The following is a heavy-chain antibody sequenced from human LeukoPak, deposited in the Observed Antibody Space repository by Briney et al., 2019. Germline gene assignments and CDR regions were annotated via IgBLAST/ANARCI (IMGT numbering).Heavy chain of an antibody. CDR3: ARGRDSSSPVGFDP. J-gene: IGHJ5*02. V-gene: IGHV6-1*01. D-gene: IGHD6-13*01. Sequence: SQTLSLSCAISGDRVSSNSAAWNWIRQSPSRGPEWLGRTYYRSKWYNDYAVSVKSRITINPDTSKNQFSLQLNSVTPEDTAVYYCARGRDSSSPVGFDPWGQGTLVTVSS. CDR1: GDRVSSNSAA. CDR2: TYYRSKWYN.